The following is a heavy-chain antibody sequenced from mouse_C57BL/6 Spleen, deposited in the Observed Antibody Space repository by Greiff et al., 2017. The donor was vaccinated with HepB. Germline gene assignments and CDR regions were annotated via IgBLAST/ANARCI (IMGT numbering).Heavy chain of an antibody. CDR3: ARLPDV. CDR2: ISSGSSTI. V-gene: IGHV5-17*01. Sequence: EVKVVESGGGLVKPGGSLKLSCAASGFTFSDYGMHWVRQAPEKGLEWVAYISSGSSTIYYADTVKGRFTISRDNAKNTLFLQMTSLRSEDTAMYYCARLPDVWGTGTTVTVSS. J-gene: IGHJ1*03. CDR1: GFTFSDYG.